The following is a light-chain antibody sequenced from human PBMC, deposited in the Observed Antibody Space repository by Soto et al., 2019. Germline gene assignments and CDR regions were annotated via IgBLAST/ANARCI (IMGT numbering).Light chain of an antibody. CDR1: QSLLHSNGYNY. CDR2: LGS. Sequence: DIVMTQSPLSLPVTPGEPASISCRSSQSLLHSNGYNYLDWYLQKPGQSPQLLIYLGSNRASGVPDRFSGSGSGTDFTLKISKVEAEDVGVYYCMTALQTPRTFGQGTKVEIK. J-gene: IGKJ1*01. CDR3: MTALQTPRT. V-gene: IGKV2-28*01.